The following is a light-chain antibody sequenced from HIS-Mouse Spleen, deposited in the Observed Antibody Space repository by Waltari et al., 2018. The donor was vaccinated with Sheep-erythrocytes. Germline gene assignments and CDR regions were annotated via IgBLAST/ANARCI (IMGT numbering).Light chain of an antibody. V-gene: IGLV3-21*03. J-gene: IGLJ2*01. CDR3: QVWDSSSDHVV. Sequence: SYVLTQPPSVSVAPAKTPTLTWRGNNIGSKSVHWYQQKPGQAPVLVVYDHSDRPAGIPERFSGSNSGTTATLTISRVEAGDEADYYCQVWDSSSDHVVFGGGTKLTVL. CDR2: DHS. CDR1: NIGSKS.